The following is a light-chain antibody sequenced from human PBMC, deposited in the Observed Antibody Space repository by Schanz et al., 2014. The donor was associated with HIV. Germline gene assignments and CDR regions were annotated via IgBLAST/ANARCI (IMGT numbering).Light chain of an antibody. J-gene: IGLJ3*02. V-gene: IGLV1-40*01. CDR2: DDS. CDR1: SSNIGAGYD. Sequence: QSVLAQPPSVSGAPGQRVSLSCNGTSSNIGAGYDVHWYQQFPGTAPKLLIFDDSSRPSGVPDRFSGSKSGTSASLAISGLRSEDEADYYCAAWDDSLSGWVFGGGTKLTVL. CDR3: AAWDDSLSGWV.